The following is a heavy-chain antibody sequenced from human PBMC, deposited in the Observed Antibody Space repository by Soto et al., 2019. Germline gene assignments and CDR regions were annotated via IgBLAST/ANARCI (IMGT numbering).Heavy chain of an antibody. V-gene: IGHV4-59*08. J-gene: IGHJ6*02. CDR1: GGSISSYY. CDR3: ARHPVEHYYDSSSDYYYYYYGMDV. D-gene: IGHD3-22*01. CDR2: IYYSGST. Sequence: PSETLSLTYTVSGGSISSYYWSWIRQPPGKGLEWSGYIYYSGSTNYNPSLKSRVTISVDTSKNQFSLKLSSVTAADTAVYYCARHPVEHYYDSSSDYYYYYYGMDVWGQGTTVT.